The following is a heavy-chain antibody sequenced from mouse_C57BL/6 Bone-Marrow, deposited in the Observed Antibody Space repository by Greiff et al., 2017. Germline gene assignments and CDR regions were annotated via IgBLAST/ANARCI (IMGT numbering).Heavy chain of an antibody. CDR2: INYDGSST. J-gene: IGHJ3*01. Sequence: EVKVVESEGGLVQPGSSMKLSCTASGFTFSDYYMAWVRQVPEKGLEWVANINYDGSSTYYLDSLKSRFILSRDNAKNILYLQMSSLKSEDTATYYCARGGKTGFAYWGQGTLVTVSA. D-gene: IGHD4-1*01. V-gene: IGHV5-16*01. CDR3: ARGGKTGFAY. CDR1: GFTFSDYY.